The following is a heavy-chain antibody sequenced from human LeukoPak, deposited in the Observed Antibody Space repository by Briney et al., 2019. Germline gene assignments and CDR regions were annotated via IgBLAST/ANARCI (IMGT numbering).Heavy chain of an antibody. D-gene: IGHD6-13*01. Sequence: SETLSLTCTVSGGSISSYYWSWIRQPPGKGLVWIGYIYYSGSTNYNPSLKSRVTLTGDTSKNPFSLKLSSVTAADTAVYYCARQQQQLVTWGQGTLVTVSS. CDR2: IYYSGST. CDR1: GGSISSYY. J-gene: IGHJ5*02. CDR3: ARQQQQLVT. V-gene: IGHV4-59*13.